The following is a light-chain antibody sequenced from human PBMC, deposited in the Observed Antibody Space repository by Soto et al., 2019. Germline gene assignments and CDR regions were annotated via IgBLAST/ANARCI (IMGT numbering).Light chain of an antibody. V-gene: IGKV3-20*01. CDR3: QQYGSSRIT. CDR1: QSVTSNY. Sequence: EIVLTQSPGTLSLSPGERATLSYRPSQSVTSNYLAWYQQKPGQAPRLLIYGASSRATGIPDRFSGSGSGTDFTLTISRLEPEDFAVYYCQQYGSSRITFGQGTRLEIK. J-gene: IGKJ5*01. CDR2: GAS.